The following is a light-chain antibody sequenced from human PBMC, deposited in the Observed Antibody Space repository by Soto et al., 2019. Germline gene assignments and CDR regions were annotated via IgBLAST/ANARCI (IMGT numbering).Light chain of an antibody. Sequence: EIVMTQSPATLSVSPGERATLSCRASQSVSSSYLAWYQQKPGQAPRLLIYGASSRATGIPDRFSGSGSGTDFTLTISRLEPEDFAVYYCQQYGSSRWTFGQGTKVHIK. CDR1: QSVSSSY. V-gene: IGKV3-20*01. CDR3: QQYGSSRWT. J-gene: IGKJ1*01. CDR2: GAS.